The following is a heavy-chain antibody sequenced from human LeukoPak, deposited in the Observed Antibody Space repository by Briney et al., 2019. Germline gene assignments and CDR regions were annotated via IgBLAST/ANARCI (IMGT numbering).Heavy chain of an antibody. V-gene: IGHV1-24*01. CDR3: ATHARYYYDSSGYWFDY. Sequence: GASVTVSCTVSGYTLTELSMHWVRQAPGKGLEWMGGFDPEDGETIYAQKFQGRVTMTEDTSTDTAYMELSSLRSEDTAVYYCATHARYYYDSSGYWFDYWGQGTLVTVSS. CDR2: FDPEDGET. D-gene: IGHD3-22*01. CDR1: GYTLTELS. J-gene: IGHJ4*02.